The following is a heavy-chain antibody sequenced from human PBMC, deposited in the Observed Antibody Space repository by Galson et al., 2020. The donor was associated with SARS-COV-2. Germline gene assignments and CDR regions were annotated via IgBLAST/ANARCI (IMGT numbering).Heavy chain of an antibody. D-gene: IGHD6-13*01. J-gene: IGHJ3*02. Sequence: ETSETLSLTCNVSGGSISSEGYYWGWIRQHPGKGLEWIAYIYFTGSSYYNPSLKSRLTISVDTSKNQFSLRLSSVTAADTAVYYCARDNRLAAGKRGAFDIWGQGTMVTVSS. V-gene: IGHV4-31*03. CDR1: GGSISSEGYY. CDR3: ARDNRLAAGKRGAFDI. CDR2: IYFTGSS.